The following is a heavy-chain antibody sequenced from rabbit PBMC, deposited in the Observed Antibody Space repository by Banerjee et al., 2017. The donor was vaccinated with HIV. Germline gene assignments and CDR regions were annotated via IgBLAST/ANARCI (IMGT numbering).Heavy chain of an antibody. D-gene: IGHD1-1*01. V-gene: IGHV1S45*01. Sequence: QDQLEESGGDLVKPEGSLTLTCTASGFSFSSSYWICWVRQAPGKGLEWIGCIYTGSDISYYASWAKGRFTISKTSSTTVTLQMTSLTAADTATYFCARDLLYASGSGDYRNLWGQGTLVTVS. J-gene: IGHJ4*01. CDR2: IYTGSDIS. CDR3: ARDLLYASGSGDYRNL. CDR1: GFSFSSSYW.